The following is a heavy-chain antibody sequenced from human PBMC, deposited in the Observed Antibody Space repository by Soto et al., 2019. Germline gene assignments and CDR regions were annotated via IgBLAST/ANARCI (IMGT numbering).Heavy chain of an antibody. CDR3: ARQPVGTHYAMDM. CDR1: AFTYRSFG. Sequence: GGSLRLSCAASAFTYRSFGMHLVLHTPGKGLEWLAGLGFDGGGRYYADSVKGRFTISRDNSRSRLDLQVGSLRDEDRGLYDCARQPVGTHYAMDMWREATMVTVSS. CDR2: LGFDGGGR. J-gene: IGHJ6*01. D-gene: IGHD1-26*01. V-gene: IGHV3-33*04.